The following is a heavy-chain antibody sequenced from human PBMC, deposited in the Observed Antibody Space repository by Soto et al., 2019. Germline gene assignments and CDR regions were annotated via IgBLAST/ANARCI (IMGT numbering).Heavy chain of an antibody. D-gene: IGHD6-19*01. Sequence: QVQLVQSGGEVREPGASVKVSCKASGYSFLYYAISWVRQAPGQGLEWVGWISPYNANTKYGERVQGRVTITTDTARSTAYLELRSLTSDDTAVYYCAVRGSDTSKGLLGWCQGTLVTVSS. CDR1: GYSFLYYA. CDR3: AVRGSDTSKGLLG. V-gene: IGHV1-18*01. J-gene: IGHJ4*02. CDR2: ISPYNANT.